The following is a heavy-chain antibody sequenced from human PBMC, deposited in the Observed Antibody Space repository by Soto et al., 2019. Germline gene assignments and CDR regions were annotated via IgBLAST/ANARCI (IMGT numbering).Heavy chain of an antibody. CDR2: TIRVFNTA. CDR1: GGTLSDHG. CDR3: ARGVYGSGNYYTGPSAFDI. D-gene: IGHD3-10*01. V-gene: IGHV1-69*06. J-gene: IGHJ3*02. Sequence: QVQLEQSGAEVKKPGSSVKISCKASGGTLSDHGVSWLRQAPGQGLEWVGGTIRVFNTAKYAPKFQGRDTIAADKSTNIAYMELGSLRSDDTAFYYCARGVYGSGNYYTGPSAFDIWGQGTLVIVSS.